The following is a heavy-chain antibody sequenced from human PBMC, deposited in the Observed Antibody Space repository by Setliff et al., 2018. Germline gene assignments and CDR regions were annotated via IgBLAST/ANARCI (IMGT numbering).Heavy chain of an antibody. V-gene: IGHV2-5*02. CDR3: ALRRGNEWHLVRWFDP. J-gene: IGHJ5*02. D-gene: IGHD6-6*01. CDR2: VYWDGDQ. Sequence: GSGPTLVNPTEILTLTCTVSGFSLNTTGEGVGWIRQPPGKALEWLALVYWDGDQRYSPSLNSRLSITKDSSKSQVFLTMTNMDPVDTATYYCALRRGNEWHLVRWFDPWGPGIQVTVSS. CDR1: GFSLNTTGEG.